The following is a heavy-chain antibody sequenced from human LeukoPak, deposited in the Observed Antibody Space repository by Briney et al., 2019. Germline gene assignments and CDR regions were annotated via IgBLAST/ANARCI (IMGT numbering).Heavy chain of an antibody. V-gene: IGHV3-15*01. CDR2: IKSKAVGGTR. D-gene: IGHD1-7*01. J-gene: IGHJ4*02. CDR3: TAGTGTSDFDY. CDR1: GFTFSSAW. Sequence: GGSLRLSCAASGFTFSSAWMSWVRQAPGKGLEWVGRIKSKAVGGTRDFAAPVKGRFTISRDDSTNTLYLQMNSLKTEDTAVYYCTAGTGTSDFDYWGQGTLVTVSS.